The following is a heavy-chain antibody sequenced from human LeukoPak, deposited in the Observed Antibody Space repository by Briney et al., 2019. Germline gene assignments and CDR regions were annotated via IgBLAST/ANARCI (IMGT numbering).Heavy chain of an antibody. Sequence: SGGSLRLSCAASGFTFSSYSMNWVRQAPGKGLEWVTSISSSSSYIYYADSVKGRFAISRDNAKNSLYLQMNSLRAEDTAVYYCARDNPYSESLAADDAFDIWGQETMVTVSS. CDR1: GFTFSSYS. J-gene: IGHJ3*02. CDR3: ARDNPYSESLAADDAFDI. V-gene: IGHV3-21*01. CDR2: ISSSSSYI. D-gene: IGHD1-26*01.